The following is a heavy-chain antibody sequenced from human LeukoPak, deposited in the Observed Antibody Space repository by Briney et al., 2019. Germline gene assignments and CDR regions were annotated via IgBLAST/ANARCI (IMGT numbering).Heavy chain of an antibody. CDR1: GGSISSYY. J-gene: IGHJ5*02. CDR2: INYRGST. V-gene: IGHV4-59*12. CDR3: AREVEWFFDP. Sequence: PSETLSLTCTVSGGSISSYYWSWIRQPPGKGLEWIGYINYRGSTTYNPSLKSRVTISVDTSKNQFSLKLSSVTAADTAVYYCAREVEWFFDPWGQGTLVTVSS. D-gene: IGHD3-10*01.